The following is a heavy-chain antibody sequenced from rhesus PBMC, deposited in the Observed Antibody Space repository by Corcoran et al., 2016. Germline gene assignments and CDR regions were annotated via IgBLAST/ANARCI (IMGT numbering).Heavy chain of an antibody. CDR3: ARYYNGGRYGLDS. CDR2: FNGNSGSH. J-gene: IGHJ6*01. CDR1: GASISSYW. Sequence: QVQLQASGPGLVKPSETLSLPCAVSGASISSYWWRLLRPPPGQGLEWIGEFNGNSGSHYYNPSLKSRVTISKDASKSQFSLKLSSVTAADTAVYYCARYYNGGRYGLDSWGQGVVVTVSS. V-gene: IGHV4-80*01. D-gene: IGHD3-28*01.